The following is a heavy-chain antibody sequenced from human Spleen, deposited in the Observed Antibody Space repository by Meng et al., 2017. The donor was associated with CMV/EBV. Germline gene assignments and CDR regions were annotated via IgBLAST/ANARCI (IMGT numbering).Heavy chain of an antibody. D-gene: IGHD3-3*01. J-gene: IGHJ6*02. V-gene: IGHV3-21*06. Sequence: GGSLRLSCAVSGFTFSSYWMTWVRQAPGKGLEWVSSISTTSTYIYYSDSVKGRFTTSRDNAKNTLYLQMNSLRAEDTAVYFCAGFGVTITNGMDVWGQGTTVTVSS. CDR1: GFTFSSYW. CDR2: ISTTSTYI. CDR3: AGFGVTITNGMDV.